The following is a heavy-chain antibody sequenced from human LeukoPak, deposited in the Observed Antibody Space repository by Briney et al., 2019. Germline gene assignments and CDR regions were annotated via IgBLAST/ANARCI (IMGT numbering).Heavy chain of an antibody. V-gene: IGHV4-30-4*01. Sequence: PSETLSLTCTVSGGSISSGDYYWSWIRQPPGKGLECIGYIYYSGTTYYNPSLKSRVTISVDTSKNQFSLKLSSVTAVDTAVYYCARVARRDYYNMDVWGQGTTVAVSS. J-gene: IGHJ6*02. CDR3: ARVARRDYYNMDV. CDR2: IYYSGTT. CDR1: GGSISSGDYY.